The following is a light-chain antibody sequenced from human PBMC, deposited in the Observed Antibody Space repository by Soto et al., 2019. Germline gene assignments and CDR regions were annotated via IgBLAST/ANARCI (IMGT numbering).Light chain of an antibody. Sequence: EIVMTQSPATLSVSPGERATLSCRASQSVSSKLAWYQQRPGQAPRLLIYSASTRATGIPARFSGSGSGTEFTLTISSLQSEDFAVYYCQQYNNWPQTFGQGTKVDIK. CDR3: QQYNNWPQT. J-gene: IGKJ1*01. CDR2: SAS. CDR1: QSVSSK. V-gene: IGKV3-15*01.